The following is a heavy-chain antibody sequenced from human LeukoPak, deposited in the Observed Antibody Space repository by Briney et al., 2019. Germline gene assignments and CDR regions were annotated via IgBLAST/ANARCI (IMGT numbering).Heavy chain of an antibody. V-gene: IGHV3-23*01. Sequence: PGGSLRLSCAASGFTFSSYAMTWVRQTPGKGLEWVSAISGSGGSTSYADSVKGRFTISRDNSKNTLYLQMNSLRAEDTAVYYCAKSPAGIPDYWGQGTLVTVSS. CDR2: ISGSGGST. D-gene: IGHD2-15*01. CDR3: AKSPAGIPDY. CDR1: GFTFSSYA. J-gene: IGHJ4*02.